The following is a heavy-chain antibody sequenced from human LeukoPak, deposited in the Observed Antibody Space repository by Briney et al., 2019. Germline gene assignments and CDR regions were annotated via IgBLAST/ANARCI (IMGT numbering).Heavy chain of an antibody. CDR2: ISAYNGNT. V-gene: IGHV1-18*01. Sequence: ASVKVSCKASGYTFTSYGIRWVRQAPGQGLEWMGWISAYNGNTNYAQKLQGRVTMTTDTSTSTAYMELRSLRSDDTAVYYCARDSDFWSGYYSFDYWGQGTLVTVSS. CDR1: GYTFTSYG. D-gene: IGHD3-3*01. CDR3: ARDSDFWSGYYSFDY. J-gene: IGHJ4*02.